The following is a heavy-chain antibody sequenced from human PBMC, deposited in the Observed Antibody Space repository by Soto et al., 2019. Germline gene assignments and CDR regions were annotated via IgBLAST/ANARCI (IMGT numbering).Heavy chain of an antibody. J-gene: IGHJ6*02. CDR2: ISVSGGST. Sequence: PGGSLRLSCVASVSTYAMSWVRQSPGKVLEWVSGISVSGGSTNYAVSVKGRFTISRDNYKNTLYLQMNSLRAEDTAVYYCAKGGLYAGATIFSMDVWGQGTTVTVSS. CDR3: AKGGLYAGATIFSMDV. D-gene: IGHD1-26*01. V-gene: IGHV3-23*01. CDR1: VSTYA.